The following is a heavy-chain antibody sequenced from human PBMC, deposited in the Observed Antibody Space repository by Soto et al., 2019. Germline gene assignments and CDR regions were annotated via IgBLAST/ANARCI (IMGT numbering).Heavy chain of an antibody. Sequence: GGSLRLSCAASGFTFSSYGMHWVRQAPGKGLEWVAVISYDGSNKYYADSVKGRFTISRDNSKNTLYLQMNSLRAEDMAVYYCAKDVRSLYSSGWGPDYYYGMDVWGQGTTVTVSS. CDR1: GFTFSSYG. CDR3: AKDVRSLYSSGWGPDYYYGMDV. CDR2: ISYDGSNK. J-gene: IGHJ6*02. V-gene: IGHV3-30*18. D-gene: IGHD6-19*01.